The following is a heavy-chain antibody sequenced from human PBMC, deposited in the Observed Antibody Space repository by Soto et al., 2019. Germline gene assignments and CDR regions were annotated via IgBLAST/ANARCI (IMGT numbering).Heavy chain of an antibody. CDR2: IYYSGST. CDR1: GGSISSSSYY. Sequence: SETLSLTCTVSGGSISSSSYYWGWIRQPPGKGLEWIGSIYYSGSTYYNPSLKSRVTISVDTSKNQFSLKLSSVTAADTAVYYCARQIYGSGSYSYFQHWGQGTLVTVSS. J-gene: IGHJ1*01. D-gene: IGHD3-10*01. CDR3: ARQIYGSGSYSYFQH. V-gene: IGHV4-39*01.